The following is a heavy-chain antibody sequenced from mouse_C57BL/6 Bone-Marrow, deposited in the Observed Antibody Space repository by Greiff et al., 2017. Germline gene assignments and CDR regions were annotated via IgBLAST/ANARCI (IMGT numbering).Heavy chain of an antibody. Sequence: EVQLQQSGPVLVKPGASVKMSCKASGYTFTDYYMNWVKQSHGKSLEWIGVINPYNGGTSYNQKFKGKATLTVDKSSSTAYMELNSLTSEDSAVYDCARCYGITGCVDVWGTGTTVTVSS. D-gene: IGHD2-1*01. V-gene: IGHV1-19*01. J-gene: IGHJ1*03. CDR3: ARCYGITGCVDV. CDR1: GYTFTDYY. CDR2: INPYNGGT.